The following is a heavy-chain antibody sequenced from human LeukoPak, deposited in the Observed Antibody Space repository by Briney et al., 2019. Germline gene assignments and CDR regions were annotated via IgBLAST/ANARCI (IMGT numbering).Heavy chain of an antibody. D-gene: IGHD5-24*01. CDR3: ARGSRDGYSLGAFDI. CDR1: GGSISSYY. V-gene: IGHV4-4*07. J-gene: IGHJ3*02. CDR2: IYTSGST. Sequence: SETLSLTCTVSGGSISSYYWSWIRQPAGKGLEWIGRIYTSGSTYYNPSLKSRVTISVDTSKNQFSLKLSSVTAADTAVYYCARGSRDGYSLGAFDIWGQGTMVTVSS.